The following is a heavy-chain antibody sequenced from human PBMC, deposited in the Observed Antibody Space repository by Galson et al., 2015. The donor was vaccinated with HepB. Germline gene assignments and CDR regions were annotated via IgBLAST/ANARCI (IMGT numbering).Heavy chain of an antibody. J-gene: IGHJ4*02. CDR2: IWKDGTNK. D-gene: IGHD6-19*01. CDR1: EFTFSDYG. Sequence: SLRLSCAASEFTFSDYGMHWVRQAPGTGLEWVALIWKDGTNKYYADSVKGRFTISRDNSENTLYLQMNSLRAEDSAVYYCVREVRNGWYYFDYWGPGAQVTVSS. V-gene: IGHV3-33*01. CDR3: VREVRNGWYYFDY.